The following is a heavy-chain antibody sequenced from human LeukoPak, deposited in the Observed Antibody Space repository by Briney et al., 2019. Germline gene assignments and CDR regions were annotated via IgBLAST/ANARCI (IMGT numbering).Heavy chain of an antibody. V-gene: IGHV4-59*01. CDR1: GASINSYY. CDR2: IFYSGGT. J-gene: IGHJ4*02. Sequence: PSETLSLTCTVSGASINSYYWSWIRQPPGKGLEWIGYIFYSGGTNYNPSLKSRVTISVDTSKSQFSLKLISVTAADTAVYYCARTVCPGGHCYPNYWGQGTLVTVSS. CDR3: ARTVCPGGHCYPNY. D-gene: IGHD2-21*02.